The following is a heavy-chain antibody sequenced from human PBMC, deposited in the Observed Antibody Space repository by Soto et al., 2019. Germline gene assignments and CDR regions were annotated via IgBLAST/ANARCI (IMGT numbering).Heavy chain of an antibody. CDR2: IWYDGSNK. V-gene: IGHV3-33*01. CDR3: ARKYCSSTSCPEYYFDY. D-gene: IGHD2-2*01. J-gene: IGHJ4*02. Sequence: GGSLRLSCAASGFTFSSYGMHWVRQAPGKGLEWVSVIWYDGSNKYYADSVKGRFTISRDNAKNSLYLQMNSLRAEDTAVYYCARKYCSSTSCPEYYFDYWGQGTLVTVSS. CDR1: GFTFSSYG.